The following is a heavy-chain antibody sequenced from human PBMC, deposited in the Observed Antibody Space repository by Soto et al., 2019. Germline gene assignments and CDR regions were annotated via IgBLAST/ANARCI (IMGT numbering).Heavy chain of an antibody. D-gene: IGHD3-10*01. CDR3: ARLVRYGSGSYSFDY. CDR1: GYSFSTGG. CDR2: IDPDDSYT. V-gene: IGHV5-10-1*01. Sequence: GESLKISCKGCGYSFSTGGITWVRQMPGKGLEWMGRIDPDDSYTNYSPSLQGHVTISADKSISTAYLQWSSLKASDTAMYYYARLVRYGSGSYSFDYWGQGTLVTVSS. J-gene: IGHJ4*02.